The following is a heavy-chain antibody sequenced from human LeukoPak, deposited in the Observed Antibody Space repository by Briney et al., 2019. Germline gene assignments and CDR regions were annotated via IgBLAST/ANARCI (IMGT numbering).Heavy chain of an antibody. CDR2: IYYSGST. J-gene: IGHJ5*02. Sequence: PSETLSLTCTVSGGSVSSGSYYWSWIRQPPGKGLEWIGYIYYSGSTNYNPSLKSRVTISVDTSKNQFSLKLSSVTAADTAVYYCARFRYFDLSWFDPWGQGTLVTVSS. D-gene: IGHD3-9*01. CDR3: ARFRYFDLSWFDP. CDR1: GGSVSSGSYY. V-gene: IGHV4-61*01.